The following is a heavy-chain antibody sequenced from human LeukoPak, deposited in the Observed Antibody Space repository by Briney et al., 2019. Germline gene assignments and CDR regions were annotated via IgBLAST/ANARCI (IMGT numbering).Heavy chain of an antibody. CDR1: GNYW. V-gene: IGHV3-74*01. D-gene: IGHD2/OR15-2a*01. J-gene: IGHJ4*02. CDR2: INSDGSWT. Sequence: GGSLRLSCAASGNYWMHWVRQAPAKGLVWVSHINSDGSWTSYADSVKGRYTISKDNAKNTVYLQMNSLRAEDTAVYYCVSFYETYWGRGTLVTVSS. CDR3: VSFYETY.